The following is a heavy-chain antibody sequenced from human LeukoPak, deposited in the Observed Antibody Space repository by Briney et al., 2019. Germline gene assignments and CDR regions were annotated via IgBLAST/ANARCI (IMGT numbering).Heavy chain of an antibody. D-gene: IGHD6-19*01. Sequence: PGGSLRLSCEASGFIFSTYTMIWVRQAPGEGLEWVSYITRSSNTYYADSVKGRFTISRDNAKNSLYLQMNSLRAEDTAIYYCARRAGESSGWAHFDYWGQGTLVTVSS. V-gene: IGHV3-21*01. J-gene: IGHJ4*02. CDR2: ITRSSNT. CDR1: GFIFSTYT. CDR3: ARRAGESSGWAHFDY.